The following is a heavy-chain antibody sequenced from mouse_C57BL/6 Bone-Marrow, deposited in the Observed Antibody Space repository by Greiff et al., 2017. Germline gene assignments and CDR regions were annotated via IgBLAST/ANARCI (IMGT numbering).Heavy chain of an antibody. J-gene: IGHJ3*01. CDR2: ILPGSGST. V-gene: IGHV1-9*01. CDR3: SSSWFPFAY. CDR1: GYTFTGYW. Sequence: QVQLQQSGAELMKPGASVKLSCKATGYTFTGYWIEWVKQRPGHGLEWIGEILPGSGSTNYNEKFKGKATLTADTSSNTAYMQLSSLTTEDSAIYYCSSSWFPFAYWGRGTLVTVSA. D-gene: IGHD2-2*01.